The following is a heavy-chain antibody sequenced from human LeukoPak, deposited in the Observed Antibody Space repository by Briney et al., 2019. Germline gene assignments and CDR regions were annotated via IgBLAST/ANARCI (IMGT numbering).Heavy chain of an antibody. CDR3: ASDLYDSSGYYYY. J-gene: IGHJ4*02. Sequence: SETLSLTCAVSGYSISSGYYWGWIRQPPGKGLEWIGSIYHSGSTYYNPSLKSRVTISVDTSKNQFSLKLSSVTAADTAVYYCASDLYDSSGYYYYWGQGTLVTVSS. D-gene: IGHD3-22*01. V-gene: IGHV4-38-2*01. CDR1: GYSISSGYY. CDR2: IYHSGST.